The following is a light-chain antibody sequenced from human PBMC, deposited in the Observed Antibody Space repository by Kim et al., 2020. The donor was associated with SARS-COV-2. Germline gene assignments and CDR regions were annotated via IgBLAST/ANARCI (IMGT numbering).Light chain of an antibody. CDR3: YSYPSRSSLDV. CDR2: DVT. V-gene: IGLV2-14*03. CDR1: ISDIGGFSY. Sequence: QSALTQPASVSGTPGQSITISCTGSISDIGGFSYVSWYQQPPGKAPKLLIYDVTTRPSGVSNRFSGSKSGNTASLTISGLQAEDEADYYCYSYPSRSSLDVFGAGTKVTVL. J-gene: IGLJ1*01.